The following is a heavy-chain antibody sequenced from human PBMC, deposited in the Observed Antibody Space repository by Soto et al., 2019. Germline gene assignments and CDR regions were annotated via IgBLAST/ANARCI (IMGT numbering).Heavy chain of an antibody. D-gene: IGHD3-3*01. J-gene: IGHJ3*02. CDR2: ISYDGSNK. Sequence: GGSLRLSCAASGFTFSSYAMHWVRQAPGKGLEWVAFISYDGSNKYYADSVRGRFTISRDNSKNTLYLQMNSLRTEDTAVYYCANDRFFGVVTGRGTDAFDIWGQGTMVTVSS. CDR3: ANDRFFGVVTGRGTDAFDI. CDR1: GFTFSSYA. V-gene: IGHV3-30*18.